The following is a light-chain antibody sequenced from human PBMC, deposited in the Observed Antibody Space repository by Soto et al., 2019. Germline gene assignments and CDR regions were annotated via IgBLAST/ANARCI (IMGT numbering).Light chain of an antibody. CDR2: EVT. V-gene: IGLV2-8*01. J-gene: IGLJ1*01. CDR3: ASYVGGKNFDV. Sequence: QSALTQPPSASGSPGQTVTISCTGTSSDVGGYDYVSWYQQHPGEAPKLIIYEVTKRPSGVPDRFSGSKSGNTASLTVSGLQAEDEADYHCASYVGGKNFDVFGTGTKLTVL. CDR1: SSDVGGYDY.